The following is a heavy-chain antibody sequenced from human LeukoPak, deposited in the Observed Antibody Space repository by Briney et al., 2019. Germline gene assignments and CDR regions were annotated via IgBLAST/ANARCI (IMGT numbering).Heavy chain of an antibody. CDR3: ARDGYSGYDSFDY. CDR1: GFTFSSYW. V-gene: IGHV3-7*01. D-gene: IGHD5-12*01. Sequence: GGSLRLSCAASGFTFSSYWMSWVRQAPGKGLEWVANIKQDGSEKYYVDSVKGRFTISRDNAKNSLYLQMNSLRAEDTAVYYCARDGYSGYDSFDYWGQGTLVTASS. CDR2: IKQDGSEK. J-gene: IGHJ4*02.